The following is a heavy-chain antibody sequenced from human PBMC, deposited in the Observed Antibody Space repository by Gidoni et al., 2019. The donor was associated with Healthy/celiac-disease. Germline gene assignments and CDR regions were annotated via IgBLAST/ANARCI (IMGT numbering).Heavy chain of an antibody. CDR2: IIPILGIA. CDR3: ASRGYYDSSEPRNHQDLPFDY. Sequence: QAQLVPSGAEVKKPGASVKVSCKASVGTFSSYAISWVRQAPGQGLEWMGRIIPILGIANYAQKFQGRVTITADKSTSTAYMELSSLRSEDTAVYYCASRGYYDSSEPRNHQDLPFDYWGQGTLVTVSS. J-gene: IGHJ4*02. V-gene: IGHV1-69*04. CDR1: VGTFSSYA. D-gene: IGHD3-22*01.